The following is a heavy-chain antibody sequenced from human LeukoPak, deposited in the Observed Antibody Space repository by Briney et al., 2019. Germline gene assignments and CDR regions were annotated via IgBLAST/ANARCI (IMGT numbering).Heavy chain of an antibody. CDR3: AKPSGSGVDY. Sequence: GGSLRLSCTASGFTFSNSGMHWVRQAPGKGLEWVAFIRSDGYHTYYTDSVKGRFIITRDNFKNTLYLQMNSLRLEDMAVYYCAKPSGSGVDYWGRGTRVTVSS. V-gene: IGHV3-30*02. D-gene: IGHD1-26*01. CDR1: GFTFSNSG. J-gene: IGHJ4*02. CDR2: IRSDGYHT.